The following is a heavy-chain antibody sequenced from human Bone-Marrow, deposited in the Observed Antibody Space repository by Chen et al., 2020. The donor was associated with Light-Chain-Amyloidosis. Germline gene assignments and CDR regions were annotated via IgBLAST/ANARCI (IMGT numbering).Heavy chain of an antibody. CDR1: GFSVSGNY. J-gene: IGHJ3*01. CDR3: AFRSRDCFSGGPCYGDAFNV. D-gene: IGHD2-21*02. Sequence: EVQLVETGGGVIQPGGSLRLSCAASGFSVSGNYMTWVRQAPGRGLGWVSLIYAGGGTFYAESVKGRFTISRDISENTLILQMSSLRADDTAVYYCAFRSRDCFSGGPCYGDAFNVWGQGTVVTVSS. V-gene: IGHV3-53*02. CDR2: IYAGGGT.